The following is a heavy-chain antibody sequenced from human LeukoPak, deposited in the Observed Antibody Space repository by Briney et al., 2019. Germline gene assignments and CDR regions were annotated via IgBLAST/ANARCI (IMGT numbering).Heavy chain of an antibody. CDR1: GFTLSSYE. Sequence: PGGSLRLSCTASGFTLSSYEMSWIRQAPGKGLEWVSSIDYSGGSTYYADSVKGRFTISRDNSKNTLYLQMNSLRAEDTALYYCAKDRMDPVNYWGQGTLVTVSS. J-gene: IGHJ4*02. CDR2: IDYSGGST. CDR3: AKDRMDPVNY. D-gene: IGHD2-2*03. V-gene: IGHV3-23*01.